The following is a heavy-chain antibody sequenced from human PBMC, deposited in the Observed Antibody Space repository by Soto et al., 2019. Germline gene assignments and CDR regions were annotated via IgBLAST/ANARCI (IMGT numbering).Heavy chain of an antibody. D-gene: IGHD1-26*01. CDR2: IIPILGIA. Sequence: GASVKVSCKASGGTFSSYTISWVRQAPGQGLEWMGRIIPILGIANYAQKFQGRVTITADKSTSTAYMELSSLRSEDTAVYYCASCIVGATWNYYYGMDVLGPRDHGHRLL. CDR1: GGTFSSYT. CDR3: ASCIVGATWNYYYGMDV. J-gene: IGHJ6*02. V-gene: IGHV1-69*02.